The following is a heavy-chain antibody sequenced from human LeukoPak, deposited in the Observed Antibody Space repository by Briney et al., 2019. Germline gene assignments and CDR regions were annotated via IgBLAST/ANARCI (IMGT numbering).Heavy chain of an antibody. Sequence: PSETLSLTCTVSGGSISYYYWSWIRQPAGKGLEWIGRIYTSGSTNYNPSLKSRVTMSVDTSKNQFSLKLSSVTAADTAVYYCARDLEIWRGYYFDYWGQGTLVTVSS. V-gene: IGHV4-4*07. D-gene: IGHD3-3*01. CDR3: ARDLEIWRGYYFDY. J-gene: IGHJ4*02. CDR2: IYTSGST. CDR1: GGSISYYY.